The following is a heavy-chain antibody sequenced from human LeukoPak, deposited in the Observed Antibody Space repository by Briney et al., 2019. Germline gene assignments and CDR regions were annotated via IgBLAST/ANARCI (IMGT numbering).Heavy chain of an antibody. V-gene: IGHV3-30*02. Sequence: GGTLRLSCAASGFTFSSYGIHWVRQAPGKGLEWVTFIQYDGSNKYYADSVKGRFTISRDNSKNTLYLQMNSLRAEDTAVYYCAKDFALLGYCSGGTCHAGDSWGQGTLVTVSS. CDR2: IQYDGSNK. CDR1: GFTFSSYG. CDR3: AKDFALLGYCSGGTCHAGDS. J-gene: IGHJ4*02. D-gene: IGHD2-15*01.